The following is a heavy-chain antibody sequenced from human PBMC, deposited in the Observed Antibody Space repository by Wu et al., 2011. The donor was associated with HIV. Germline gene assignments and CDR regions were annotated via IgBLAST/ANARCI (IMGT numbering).Heavy chain of an antibody. CDR1: GYTFIDYY. V-gene: IGHV1-2*02. CDR2: INPNSGGT. CDR3: GSGTIVYGGNPFGYMAV. D-gene: IGHD4/OR15-4a*01. J-gene: IGHJ6*03. Sequence: QVQLVQSGAEVKKPGASVKVSCRASGYTFIDYYIHWVRQAPGQGLEWMGWINPNSGGTNYAQKFRGRVTITADKSTNTVYMEMSNLRSDDTAVYYCGSGTIVYGGNPFGYMAVWGKGPRSLSP.